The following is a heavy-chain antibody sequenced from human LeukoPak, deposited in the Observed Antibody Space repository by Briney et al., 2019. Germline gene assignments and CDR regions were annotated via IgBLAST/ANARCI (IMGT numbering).Heavy chain of an antibody. J-gene: IGHJ4*02. CDR2: IYHSGST. V-gene: IGHV4-39*07. CDR1: GGSISSSSYY. CDR3: IREGTIGWYADY. D-gene: IGHD6-19*01. Sequence: PSETLPLTCTVSGGSISSSSYYWGWIRQPPGQGLVWIGSIYHSGSTFSNPSLKSRVTISVNTTNNQFSLMLSSVTAEATAVYFCIREGTIGWYADYWGQGTLVTVS.